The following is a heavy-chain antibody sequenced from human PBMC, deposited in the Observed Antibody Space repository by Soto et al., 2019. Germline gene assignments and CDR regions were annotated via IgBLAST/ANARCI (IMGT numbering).Heavy chain of an antibody. CDR3: ARADCTGAYCYSWPFNYGVYV. V-gene: IGHV3-33*08. J-gene: IGHJ6*02. CDR1: GFTFNTYG. Sequence: QVQLVESGGGVVQPGGSLRLSCTTSGFTFNTYGMHWVRQAPGKGLEWVAIIWYDGSNKYYADSVKGRFTISRDNSKNTLYLQMNSMRAEDTALYYCARADCTGAYCYSWPFNYGVYVWRQGTKVTVSS. CDR2: IWYDGSNK. D-gene: IGHD2-15*01.